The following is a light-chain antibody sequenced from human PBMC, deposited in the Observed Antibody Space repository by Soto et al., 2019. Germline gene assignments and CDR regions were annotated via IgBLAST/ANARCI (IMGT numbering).Light chain of an antibody. Sequence: QSVLTQPPSVTGAPGQRVTISCTGTSGDVGDYNSVSWYQQRPGKAPKLMIYEVSSRPSGVSNRFSGSKSGTTASLTISGLQGDDEGDYYCSSYTTSGTQGVFGTGTKVTVL. V-gene: IGLV2-14*01. CDR2: EVS. CDR1: SGDVGDYNS. J-gene: IGLJ1*01. CDR3: SSYTTSGTQGV.